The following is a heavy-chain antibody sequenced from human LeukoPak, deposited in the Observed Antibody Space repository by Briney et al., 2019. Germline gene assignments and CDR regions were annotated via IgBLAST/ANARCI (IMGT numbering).Heavy chain of an antibody. Sequence: GGSLRLSCAASGFTFSSYGMHWVRQAPGKGLEWVAVISYDGSNKYYADTVKGRFTISRDNSKNTLYLQMNSLRAEDTAVYYCARGNYYDSSGYYYGDAFDIWGQGTMVTVSS. CDR1: GFTFSSYG. CDR2: ISYDGSNK. J-gene: IGHJ3*02. D-gene: IGHD3-22*01. V-gene: IGHV3-30*03. CDR3: ARGNYYDSSGYYYGDAFDI.